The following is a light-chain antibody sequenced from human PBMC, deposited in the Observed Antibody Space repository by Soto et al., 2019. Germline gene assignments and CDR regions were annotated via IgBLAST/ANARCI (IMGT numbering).Light chain of an antibody. Sequence: DIQLTQSPSFVSASLGDRVTVTCRSSQDISSYLAWYQQKPGKAPKVLIYGASTLQSGVPPRFGGSGSGTAFTLTISSLQPEDFANYFCQQVHDYPITFVGGSKVEIK. V-gene: IGKV1-9*01. CDR2: GAS. CDR1: QDISSY. J-gene: IGKJ4*01. CDR3: QQVHDYPIT.